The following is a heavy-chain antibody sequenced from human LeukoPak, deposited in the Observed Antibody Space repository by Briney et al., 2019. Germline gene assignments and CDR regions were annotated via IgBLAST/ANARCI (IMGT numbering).Heavy chain of an antibody. Sequence: GGSLRLSCAASGFTFSTYAMSWVRQAPGKGLEWVSGISGSGGSTYYADSVKGRFTISRDNSKSTLYLQMNSLRAEDTAVYYCARGHYGMDAWGQGTTVTVSS. CDR3: ARGHYGMDA. D-gene: IGHD3-16*01. V-gene: IGHV3-23*01. CDR2: ISGSGGST. CDR1: GFTFSTYA. J-gene: IGHJ6*02.